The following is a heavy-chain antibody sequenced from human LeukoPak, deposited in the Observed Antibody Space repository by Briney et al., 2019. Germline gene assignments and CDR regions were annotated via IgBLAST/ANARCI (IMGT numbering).Heavy chain of an antibody. CDR2: IYYSGST. CDR1: GGSISRYY. V-gene: IGHV4-59*08. J-gene: IGHJ4*02. D-gene: IGHD3-10*01. CDR3: ARGLGYYYGSAPGGYFDY. Sequence: SETLSLTCTVPGGSISRYYWSWIRQPPGKGLEWIGYIYYSGSTYYNPSLKSRVTISVDTSKNQFSLKLSSVTAADTAVYYCARGLGYYYGSAPGGYFDYWGQGTLVTVSS.